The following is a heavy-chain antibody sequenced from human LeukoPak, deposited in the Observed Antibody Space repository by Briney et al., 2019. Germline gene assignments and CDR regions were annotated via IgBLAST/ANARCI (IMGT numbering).Heavy chain of an antibody. CDR3: ARGDYYDSSGRNWFDP. CDR1: GFTFSSYG. J-gene: IGHJ5*02. D-gene: IGHD3-22*01. V-gene: IGHV3-33*01. CDR2: IWYDGSNK. Sequence: GRSLRLSCAASGFTFSSYGMHWVRQAPGKGLEWVAVIWYDGSNKYYADSVKGRFTISRDNSKNTLYLQMNSLRAEDTAVYYCARGDYYDSSGRNWFDPWGQGTLVTVSS.